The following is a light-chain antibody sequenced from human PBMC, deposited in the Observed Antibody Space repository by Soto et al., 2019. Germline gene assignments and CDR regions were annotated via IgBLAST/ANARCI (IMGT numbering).Light chain of an antibody. CDR2: GAS. Sequence: EIVLTQSPGTLSLSPGERATLSCRASQSVSSNYLAWYQQKPGQAPRLLIYGASSRATGNPDRFSGSGSETDFTLTISRLEPEDFAVYYCQQYGSSPRTFGQGTKLEIK. CDR3: QQYGSSPRT. J-gene: IGKJ2*01. CDR1: QSVSSNY. V-gene: IGKV3-20*01.